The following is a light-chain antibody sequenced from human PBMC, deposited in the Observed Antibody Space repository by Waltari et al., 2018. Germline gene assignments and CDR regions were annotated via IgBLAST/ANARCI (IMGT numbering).Light chain of an antibody. V-gene: IGKV3-20*01. CDR2: GVS. CDR3: QQYGTSSMYT. CDR1: QSITTTY. J-gene: IGKJ2*01. Sequence: EIVLTQSPGTLSLSPGERATLSCRASQSITTTYLAWYQQRPGQAPRLLIYGVSIRATGIPDRFSGSGSVTDFTLTISRLEPEDFAMYYCQQYGTSSMYTFGQGTKLEIK.